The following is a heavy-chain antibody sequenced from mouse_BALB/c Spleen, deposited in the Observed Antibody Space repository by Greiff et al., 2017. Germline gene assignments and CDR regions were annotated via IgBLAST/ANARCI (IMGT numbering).Heavy chain of an antibody. CDR3: TRGGFYGSSYYYYAMDY. CDR2: IYPGNSDT. CDR1: GYSFTSYW. J-gene: IGHJ4*01. V-gene: IGHV1-5*01. Sequence: EVQLQESGTVLARPGASVKMSCKASGYSFTSYWMHWVKQRPGQGLEWIGAIYPGNSDTSYNQKFKGKAKLTAVTSASTAYMELSSLTNEDSAVYYCTRGGFYGSSYYYYAMDYWGQGTSVTVSS. D-gene: IGHD1-1*01.